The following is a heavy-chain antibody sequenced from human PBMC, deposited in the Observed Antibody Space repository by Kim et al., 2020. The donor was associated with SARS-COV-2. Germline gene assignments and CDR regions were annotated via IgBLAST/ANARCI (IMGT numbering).Heavy chain of an antibody. J-gene: IGHJ6*02. CDR3: AKDAGQYYYDSSGYQNYYYYYGMDV. D-gene: IGHD3-22*01. Sequence: GGSLRLSCAASGFTFDDYAMHWVRQAPGKGLEWVSGISWNSGSIGYADSVKGRFTISRDNAKNSLYLQMNSLRAEDTALYYCAKDAGQYYYDSSGYQNYYYYYGMDVWGQGTTVTVSS. CDR1: GFTFDDYA. CDR2: ISWNSGSI. V-gene: IGHV3-9*01.